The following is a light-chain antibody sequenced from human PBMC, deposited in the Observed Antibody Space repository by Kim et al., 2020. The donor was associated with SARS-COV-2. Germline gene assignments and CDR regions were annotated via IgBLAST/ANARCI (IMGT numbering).Light chain of an antibody. Sequence: SYELTQPLSVSVALGQTARITCGGNNIGTKNVHWYQQKPGQAPVLVIYRDSNRPSGIPELFSGSNSGNTATLTISRAQAGDEADYYCQVWDSSTYVFGTG. J-gene: IGLJ1*01. V-gene: IGLV3-9*01. CDR2: RDS. CDR1: NIGTKN. CDR3: QVWDSSTYV.